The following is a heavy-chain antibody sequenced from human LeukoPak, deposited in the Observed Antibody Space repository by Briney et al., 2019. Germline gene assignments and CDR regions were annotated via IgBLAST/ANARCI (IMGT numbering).Heavy chain of an antibody. V-gene: IGHV1-8*01. D-gene: IGHD3-22*01. Sequence: ASVKVSRKASGNTFTSYDINWVRQATGQGLEWMGWMNPKSGNTGYEQKFQGRVTMTRNTSITTAYMELSSLRSEDTAVYYCARAFSSGYHSYDAFDLWGQGTMVTVSS. CDR1: GNTFTSYD. CDR3: ARAFSSGYHSYDAFDL. CDR2: MNPKSGNT. J-gene: IGHJ3*01.